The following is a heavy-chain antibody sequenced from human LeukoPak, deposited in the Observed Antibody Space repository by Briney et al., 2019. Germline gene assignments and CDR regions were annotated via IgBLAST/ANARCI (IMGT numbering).Heavy chain of an antibody. V-gene: IGHV3-23*01. J-gene: IGHJ4*02. D-gene: IGHD5/OR15-5a*01. CDR1: GFSFSTYA. Sequence: PGGSLRLSCAASGFSFSTYAMNWVRQVPGKGLEWVSTIGGSDDSTSYADSVKGRFTISSDFSKNTLYLQMNSLRAEDTAVYFCAKGLVFHDNYFDNWGQGTLVTVSS. CDR3: AKGLVFHDNYFDN. CDR2: IGGSDDST.